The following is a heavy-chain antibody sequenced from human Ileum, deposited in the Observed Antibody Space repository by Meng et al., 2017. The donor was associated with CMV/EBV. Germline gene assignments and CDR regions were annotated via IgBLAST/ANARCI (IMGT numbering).Heavy chain of an antibody. CDR2: IQHDGTYQ. Sequence: GESLKISCAASGFNFNDYAMHWVRQAPGKGLEWVAFIQHDGTYQYYTDSLKGRFTVSRDNSKNALYLQMNSLGVEDTSVYYCAKHDYNNFIDYWGQGALVTVSS. V-gene: IGHV3-30*02. CDR1: GFNFNDYA. CDR3: AKHDYNNFIDY. D-gene: IGHD4-11*01. J-gene: IGHJ4*02.